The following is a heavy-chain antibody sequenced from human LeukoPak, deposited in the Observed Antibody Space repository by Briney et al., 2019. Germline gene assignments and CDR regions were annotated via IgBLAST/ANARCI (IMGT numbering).Heavy chain of an antibody. CDR3: ATDSGHSFFY. D-gene: IGHD3-10*01. Sequence: GGSLRLPCAASGFTFNTAWMHWVRQVPGKGLVWVSRIYSDGTAPRYAEFVKGRFTISRDNAKNTLYLQMNSLTIEDTAVYYCATDSGHSFFYWGQGTKVTVSA. CDR1: GFTFNTAW. V-gene: IGHV3-74*01. J-gene: IGHJ3*01. CDR2: IYSDGTAP.